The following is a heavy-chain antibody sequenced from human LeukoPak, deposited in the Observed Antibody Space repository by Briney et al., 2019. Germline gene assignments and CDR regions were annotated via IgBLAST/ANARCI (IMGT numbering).Heavy chain of an antibody. CDR2: IYNSGST. CDR1: GDSISSYY. D-gene: IGHD3-3*01. CDR3: ARGGTSALEWFGP. V-gene: IGHV4-59*01. Sequence: SETLSLTCTVSGDSISSYYWSWIRQPPGKGLEWIGYIYNSGSTKYNPSLKSRVTISIDTSKNRFSLKVNSVTAADTAVYYCARGGTSALEWFGPWGQGTLVTVSS. J-gene: IGHJ5*02.